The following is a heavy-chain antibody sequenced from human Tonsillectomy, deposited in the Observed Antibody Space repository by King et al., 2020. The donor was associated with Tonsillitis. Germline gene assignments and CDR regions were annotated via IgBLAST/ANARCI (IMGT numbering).Heavy chain of an antibody. CDR3: AKDNHDFWCGSALDY. D-gene: IGHD3-3*01. J-gene: IGHJ4*02. Sequence: VQLVESGGGLVQPGRSLRLSCAASGFTFDEYAMHWVRQAPGKGLEWVSGISWNSATKGYADSLKGRFIISRDNGKNSLYLQMNTLRAEDTALYYCAKDNHDFWCGSALDYWGQGTLVTVSS. V-gene: IGHV3-9*01. CDR1: GFTFDEYA. CDR2: ISWNSATK.